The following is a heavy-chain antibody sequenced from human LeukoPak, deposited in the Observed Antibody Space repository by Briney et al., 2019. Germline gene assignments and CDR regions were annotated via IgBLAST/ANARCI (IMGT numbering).Heavy chain of an antibody. CDR1: GGSISSSSYY. D-gene: IGHD3-3*01. J-gene: IGHJ4*02. V-gene: IGHV4-39*01. CDR2: IYYSGST. Sequence: SETLSLTCTVSGGSISSSSYYWGWIRQPPGKGLEWIGSIYYSGSTYYNPSLKSRVTISVDTSKNQFSLKLSSVTAADTAVYYCASTLTYYDFWSGYYTPYYFDYWGQGTLVTVSS. CDR3: ASTLTYYDFWSGYYTPYYFDY.